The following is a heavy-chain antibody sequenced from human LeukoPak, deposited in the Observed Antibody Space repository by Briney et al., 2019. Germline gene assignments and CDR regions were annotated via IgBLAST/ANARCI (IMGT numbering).Heavy chain of an antibody. CDR3: AKREYNSAFDY. Sequence: GRSLRLSCAASGFTFSTYAMSWVRQAPGKRLEWVSAISGRGDTTYYADSVKGRFTISRDNSKNTLYLQMNSLRAEDTAVYYCAKREYNSAFDYWGQGTLVTVSS. V-gene: IGHV3-23*01. CDR1: GFTFSTYA. CDR2: ISGRGDTT. J-gene: IGHJ4*02. D-gene: IGHD6-19*01.